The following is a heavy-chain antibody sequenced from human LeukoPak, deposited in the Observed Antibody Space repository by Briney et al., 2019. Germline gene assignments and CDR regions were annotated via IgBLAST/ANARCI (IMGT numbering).Heavy chain of an antibody. CDR3: ARDHCTNSSCSFDF. J-gene: IGHJ4*02. V-gene: IGHV3-23*01. Sequence: GGSLRLSCAASGFTFHFQAMNWVRQAPGKGLEWVSGITGNGGRTDYADSVKGRFTVSRDNSANMVYLQMNSLKAEDTALYYCARDHCTNSSCSFDFWGQGTPVTVSS. CDR1: GFTFHFQA. CDR2: ITGNGGRT. D-gene: IGHD6-6*01.